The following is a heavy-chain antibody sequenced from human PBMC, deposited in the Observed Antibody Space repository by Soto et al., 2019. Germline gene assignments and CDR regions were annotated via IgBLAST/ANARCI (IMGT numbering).Heavy chain of an antibody. CDR3: AKPVDYVHAPFDY. V-gene: IGHV3-23*01. Sequence: EVQLLESGGGLVQPGGSLRLSCAASGFTFSSYAMSWVRQAPGKGLEWVSAISGSGGSTYYADSVKGRFTISRDNSKHTLYLQMNSLRAEDTAVYYCAKPVDYVHAPFDYWGQGTLVTVSS. CDR1: GFTFSSYA. CDR2: ISGSGGST. J-gene: IGHJ4*02. D-gene: IGHD4-17*01.